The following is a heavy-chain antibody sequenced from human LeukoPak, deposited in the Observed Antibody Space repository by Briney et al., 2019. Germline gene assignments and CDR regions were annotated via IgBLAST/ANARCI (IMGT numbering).Heavy chain of an antibody. CDR2: IYYSGST. CDR3: AKVQNDAFDI. CDR1: GGSISSGDYY. V-gene: IGHV4-30-4*01. Sequence: SETLSLTCTVSGGSISSGDYYWSWIRQPPGKGLEWIGYIYYSGSTYYNPSLKSRVTISVDTSKNQFSLKLSSVTAADTAVYCCAKVQNDAFDIWGQGTMVTVSS. J-gene: IGHJ3*02.